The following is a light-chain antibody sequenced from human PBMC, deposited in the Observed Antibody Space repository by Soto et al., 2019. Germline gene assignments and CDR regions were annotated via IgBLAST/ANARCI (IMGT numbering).Light chain of an antibody. V-gene: IGLV2-14*03. Sequence: QSALTQPASVSGSPGQSITISCTGTSSDIVAYNFVSWYQQHPGKAPKLMLYEVNIRPSGVSNRFSGSKSGNTASLTISGLQAEDEADYYCTSWTTSTTMIFGGGTKVTVL. CDR3: TSWTTSTTMI. CDR1: SSDIVAYNF. J-gene: IGLJ2*01. CDR2: EVN.